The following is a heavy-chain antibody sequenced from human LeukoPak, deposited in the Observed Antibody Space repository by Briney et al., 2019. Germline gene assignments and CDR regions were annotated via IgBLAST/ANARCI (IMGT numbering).Heavy chain of an antibody. D-gene: IGHD4-17*01. V-gene: IGHV3-30*18. CDR1: GFTFSSYG. Sequence: PGGSLRLSCAASGFTFSSYGMHWVRQAPGKGLEWVAVISYDGSNKYYADSVKDRFTISRDNSKNTLYLQMNSLISEITAGYYCAKLYGDYGSLSVSYYCDFWPKETLDSVSS. CDR2: ISYDGSNK. CDR3: AKLYGDYGSLSVSYYCDF. J-gene: IGHJ4*02.